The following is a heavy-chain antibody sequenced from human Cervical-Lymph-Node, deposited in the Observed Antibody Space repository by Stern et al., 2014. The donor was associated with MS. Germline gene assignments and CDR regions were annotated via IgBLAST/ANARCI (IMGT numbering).Heavy chain of an antibody. CDR3: AGNSESRC. Sequence: EVQLVESGGGLVQPGGSLRLSCAASGFTVSNNYMSWVRQAPGKGLEWVSLIYSDGSTRYADSVKGRFTISRDGSKNTLYLQMNSLRADDTAVYYCAGNSESRCWGRGTLVTVSS. CDR2: IYSDGST. V-gene: IGHV3-66*01. J-gene: IGHJ4*02. CDR1: GFTVSNNY.